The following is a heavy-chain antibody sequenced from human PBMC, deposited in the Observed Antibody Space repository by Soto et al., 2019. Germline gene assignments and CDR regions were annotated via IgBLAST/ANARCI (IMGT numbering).Heavy chain of an antibody. CDR2: ISNSGST. CDR1: GGSISSGDYY. Sequence: QVQLQESGPGLVKPSQTLSLTCTVSGGSISSGDYYWSWIRQPPGKGLEWIGYISNSGSTYYNPSLKSRVTISGDTSKNQSPPKLSAGTDADTAVYYLSRDRLDGSRLDPWGQGTRVTVSS. CDR3: SRDRLDGSRLDP. V-gene: IGHV4-30-4*01. D-gene: IGHD6-13*01. J-gene: IGHJ5*02.